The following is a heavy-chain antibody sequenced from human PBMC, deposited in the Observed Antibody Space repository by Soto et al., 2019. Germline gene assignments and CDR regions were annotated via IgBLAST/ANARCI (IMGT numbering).Heavy chain of an antibody. CDR2: IYYSGST. CDR3: ASGVVKITMIVVYYYGMDV. Sequence: PSETLSLTCPFSGCSISSSSYYWGWIRQPPGKGLEWIGSIYYSGSTYYNPSLKSRVTISVDTSKNQFSLKLSSVTAADTAVYYCASGVVKITMIVVYYYGMDVWGQGTTVTVSS. D-gene: IGHD3-22*01. J-gene: IGHJ6*02. CDR1: GCSISSSSYY. V-gene: IGHV4-39*01.